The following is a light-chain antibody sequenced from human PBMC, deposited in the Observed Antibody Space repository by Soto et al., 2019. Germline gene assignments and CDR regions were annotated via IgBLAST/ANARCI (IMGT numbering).Light chain of an antibody. Sequence: EIVLTQSAGTLSLSPGERATLSCRASQRITSNFLAWYQQKPGQAPKLLIYGASTRAAGVPDRFSASGSGTDFTVTITRLEHEDFAVYYCQQYGRSPLLYTFGQGTKLGVK. CDR2: GAS. J-gene: IGKJ2*01. CDR3: QQYGRSPLLYT. CDR1: QRITSNF. V-gene: IGKV3-20*01.